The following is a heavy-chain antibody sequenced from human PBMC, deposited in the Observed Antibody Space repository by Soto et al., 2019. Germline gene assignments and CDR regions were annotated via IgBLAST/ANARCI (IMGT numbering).Heavy chain of an antibody. V-gene: IGHV4-59*01. CDR1: GGSISSYY. J-gene: IGHJ3*02. D-gene: IGHD3-10*01. CDR2: IYYSGST. Sequence: SETLSLTCTVSGGSISSYYWSWIRQPPGKGLEWIGYIYYSGSTNYNPSLKSRVTISVDTSKNQFSLKLSSVTAADTAVYYCAGLIYGSGGFDAFDIWGQGIMVTVSS. CDR3: AGLIYGSGGFDAFDI.